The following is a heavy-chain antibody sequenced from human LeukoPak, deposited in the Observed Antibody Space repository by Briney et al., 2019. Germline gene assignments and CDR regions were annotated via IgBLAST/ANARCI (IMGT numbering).Heavy chain of an antibody. J-gene: IGHJ4*02. Sequence: ASVKVSCKASGYTFTSYAMNWVRQAPGQGLEWMGWINPNSGGTNYAQKFQGRVTMTRDTSISTAYMELSRLRSDDTAVYYCARVRPPREAAAGIGYWGQGTLVTVSS. CDR1: GYTFTSYA. V-gene: IGHV1-2*02. D-gene: IGHD6-13*01. CDR2: INPNSGGT. CDR3: ARVRPPREAAAGIGY.